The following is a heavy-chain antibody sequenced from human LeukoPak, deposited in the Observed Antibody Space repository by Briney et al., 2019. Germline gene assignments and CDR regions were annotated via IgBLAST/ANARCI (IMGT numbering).Heavy chain of an antibody. CDR2: INHSGST. D-gene: IGHD5-18*01. CDR3: ARRGYTYGWGWFDP. V-gene: IGHV4-34*01. CDR1: GGSFSDYY. J-gene: IGHJ5*02. Sequence: TSETLSLTCGVYGGSFSDYYWSWIRQPPGKGLEWIGEINHSGSTNYNPSLKSRVTISVDTSKNQFSLKVNPVTAADTAVYYCARRGYTYGWGWFDPWGQGTLVTVSS.